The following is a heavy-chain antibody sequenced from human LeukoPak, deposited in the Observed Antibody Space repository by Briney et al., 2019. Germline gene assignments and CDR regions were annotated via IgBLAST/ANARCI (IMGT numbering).Heavy chain of an antibody. CDR1: GGSISSSSYY. Sequence: SEALSLTCTVSGGSISSSSYYWGWMRQPPGKGLELIGSIYYSGTTKYNPSLKSRVTLSLDTSKNQFSLRLNSVTAADTAVYYCTRRVAVPGSYYFDYWSQGTLVTVSS. D-gene: IGHD2-2*01. CDR3: TRRVAVPGSYYFDY. J-gene: IGHJ4*02. CDR2: IYYSGTT. V-gene: IGHV4-39*07.